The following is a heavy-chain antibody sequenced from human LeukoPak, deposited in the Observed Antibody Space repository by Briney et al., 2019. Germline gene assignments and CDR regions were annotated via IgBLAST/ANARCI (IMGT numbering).Heavy chain of an antibody. CDR3: ARDSGIAAAGTLDY. V-gene: IGHV3-30*04. Sequence: GGSLRLSCAASGFTFSSYTMHWVRQAPGKGLEWVAVISYDGSNKYYADSVKGRFTISRDNSKNTLYLQMNSLRAEDTAVYYCARDSGIAAAGTLDYWGQGTLVTVSS. CDR1: GFTFSSYT. J-gene: IGHJ4*02. D-gene: IGHD6-13*01. CDR2: ISYDGSNK.